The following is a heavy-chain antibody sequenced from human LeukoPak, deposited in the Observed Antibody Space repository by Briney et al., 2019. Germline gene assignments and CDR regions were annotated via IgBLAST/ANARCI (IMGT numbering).Heavy chain of an antibody. Sequence: GASVKVSRKASGGTFSSYAISWVRQAPGQGLEWMGGIIPIFGTANYAQKFQGRVTITTDESTSTAYMELSSLRSEDTAVYYCARVVYNGYDFLSYWFDPWGQGTLVTVSS. D-gene: IGHD5-12*01. CDR2: IIPIFGTA. CDR3: ARVVYNGYDFLSYWFDP. CDR1: GGTFSSYA. V-gene: IGHV1-69*05. J-gene: IGHJ5*02.